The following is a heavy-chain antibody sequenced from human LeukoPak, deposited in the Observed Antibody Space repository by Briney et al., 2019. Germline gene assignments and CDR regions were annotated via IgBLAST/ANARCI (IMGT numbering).Heavy chain of an antibody. V-gene: IGHV1-18*01. D-gene: IGHD6-19*01. CDR2: ISAYNGNT. J-gene: IGHJ3*02. CDR1: GYTFTSYG. Sequence: ASVRVSCKASGYTFTSYGISWVRQAPGQGLEWMGWISAYNGNTNYAQKLQGRVTMTTDTSTSTAYMELRSLRSDDTAVYYCARPYSSGWKDAFDIWGQGTMVTVSS. CDR3: ARPYSSGWKDAFDI.